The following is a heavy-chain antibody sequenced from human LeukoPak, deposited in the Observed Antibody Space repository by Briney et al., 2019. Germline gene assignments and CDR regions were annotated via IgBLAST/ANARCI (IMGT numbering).Heavy chain of an antibody. CDR3: ARSIIAAALFDY. CDR1: GYSISSGYY. CDR2: IYHSGST. D-gene: IGHD6-6*01. V-gene: IGHV4-38-2*02. Sequence: SETLSLTCTVSGYSISSGYYWGWTRQPPGKGLEWIGSIYHSGSTYYNPSLKSRVTISVDTSKNQFSLKLSSVTAADTAVYYCARSIIAAALFDYWGQGTLVXVSS. J-gene: IGHJ4*02.